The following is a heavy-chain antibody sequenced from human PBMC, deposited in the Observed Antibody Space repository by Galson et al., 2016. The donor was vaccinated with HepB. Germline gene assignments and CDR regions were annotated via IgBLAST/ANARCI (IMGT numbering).Heavy chain of an antibody. CDR3: VGAKY. Sequence: SLRLSCAASGLTFSIYGMHWVRQAPGKGLEWVSHINGRNTYTNYAASVKGRFTISRDNAKNSLYLQMNSLRAEDTATYYCVGAKYWGQGTLAIVSS. D-gene: IGHD2/OR15-2a*01. CDR1: GLTFSIYG. V-gene: IGHV3-21*05. CDR2: INGRNTYT. J-gene: IGHJ4*02.